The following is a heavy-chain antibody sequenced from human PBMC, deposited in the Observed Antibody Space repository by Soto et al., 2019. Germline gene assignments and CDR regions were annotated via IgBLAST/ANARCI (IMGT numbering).Heavy chain of an antibody. CDR2: ISYDGSNK. CDR1: GFTFSSYA. J-gene: IGHJ6*02. CDR3: AREQTPYGAYFRSVYYYYGMDV. D-gene: IGHD4-17*01. V-gene: IGHV3-30-3*01. Sequence: QVQLVESGGGVVQPGRSLRLSCAASGFTFSSYAMHWVRQAPGKGLEWVAVISYDGSNKYYADSVKGRFTISRDNSKNTLYLQMNSLRAEDTAVYYCAREQTPYGAYFRSVYYYYGMDVWGQGTTVTVSS.